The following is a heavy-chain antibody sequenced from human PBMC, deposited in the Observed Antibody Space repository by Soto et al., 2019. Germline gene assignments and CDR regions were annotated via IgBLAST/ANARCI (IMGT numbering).Heavy chain of an antibody. CDR3: ARGVSISGAYYTGPSAYDR. CDR2: TVPVFGTA. Sequence: QVQLVQSGAVVKKPGSSVEVSCKASGGTFNGYGISWVRQAPGQGLEWMGGTVPVFGTAKYAPTFQGRVRINAEASTSRACVALSSVRSEDTAVCFCARGVSISGAYYTGPSAYDRWGQGTLVIVSS. J-gene: IGHJ3*01. V-gene: IGHV1-69*01. D-gene: IGHD3-10*01. CDR1: GGTFNGYG.